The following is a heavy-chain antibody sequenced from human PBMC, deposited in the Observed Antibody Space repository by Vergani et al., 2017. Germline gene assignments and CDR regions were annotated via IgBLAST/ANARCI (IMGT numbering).Heavy chain of an antibody. D-gene: IGHD4-17*01. CDR1: GYTFTGYY. Sequence: QVQLVQSGAEVKKPGASVKVSCKASGYTFTGYYMHWVRQAPGQGLEWMGWINPNSGGTNYAQKFQGRVTMTRDTSISTAYMELSSLRSEDTAVYYCARPGRHTDYGDYGRPFDYWGQGTLVTVSS. CDR3: ARPGRHTDYGDYGRPFDY. V-gene: IGHV1-2*02. CDR2: INPNSGGT. J-gene: IGHJ4*02.